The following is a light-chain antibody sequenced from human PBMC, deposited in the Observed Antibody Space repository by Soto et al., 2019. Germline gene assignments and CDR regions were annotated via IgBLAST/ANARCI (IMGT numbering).Light chain of an antibody. CDR2: DAY. CDR3: QQRSNWPYT. Sequence: DIVLTQSPATLSLAAGERATLSCRASQDVRSYLAWYQQKPGQAPSLLIYDAYNRATGIPARFSGRGSGTDFTLTINSLEPEDFAVYYCQQRSNWPYTFGPGTQVEIK. V-gene: IGKV3-11*01. CDR1: QDVRSY. J-gene: IGKJ2*01.